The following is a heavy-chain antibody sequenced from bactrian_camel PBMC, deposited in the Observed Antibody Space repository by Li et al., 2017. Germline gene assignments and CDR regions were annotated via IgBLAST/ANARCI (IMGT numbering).Heavy chain of an antibody. CDR3: AEGRGSRGEHCYSLNY. J-gene: IGHJ4*01. V-gene: IGHV3S61*01. Sequence: HVQLVESGGGSVQLGGSLTLSCAVSGNGDGSGYWCTGWFRQAPGQEREAVAAIYSGDGSAIYTDSAKGRFTISQDNAKNTVYLQMNNLQPEDTAMYYCAEGRGSRGEHCYSLNYWGQGTQVTVS. CDR2: IYSGDGSA. D-gene: IGHD6*01. CDR1: GNGDGSGYWC.